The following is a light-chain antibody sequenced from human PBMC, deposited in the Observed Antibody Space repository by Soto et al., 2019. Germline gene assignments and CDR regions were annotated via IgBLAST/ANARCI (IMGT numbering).Light chain of an antibody. Sequence: DIQMSQSPSSLSASVGDSVTITCRASETIIDYLNWYQQQPGEAPKLLIFSASSLHSGVPSRFRGSGSWTHFTLTISSLQPEVFATYFWQQSFSAPRTFGQGTKLQAK. J-gene: IGKJ2*01. CDR1: ETIIDY. V-gene: IGKV1-39*01. CDR3: QQSFSAPRT. CDR2: SAS.